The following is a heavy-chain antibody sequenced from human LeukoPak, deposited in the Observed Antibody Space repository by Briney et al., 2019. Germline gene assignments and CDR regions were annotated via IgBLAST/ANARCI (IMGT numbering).Heavy chain of an antibody. CDR3: AKDVRWQFDY. CDR1: GFTFSSYA. CDR2: ISVSGGST. V-gene: IGHV3-23*01. Sequence: PGGSLTLSCAASGFTFSSYAMSWVRQAPGKGLEWVSAISVSGGSTYYADSVKGRFTISRDNSKNTLYLQMNSLRAEDTAVYYCAKDVRWQFDYWGQGTLVTVSS. J-gene: IGHJ4*02. D-gene: IGHD4-23*01.